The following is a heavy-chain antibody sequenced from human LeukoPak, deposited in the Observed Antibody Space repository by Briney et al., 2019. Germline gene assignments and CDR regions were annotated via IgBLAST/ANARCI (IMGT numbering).Heavy chain of an antibody. V-gene: IGHV4-61*08. J-gene: IGHJ6*02. Sequence: SETLSLTCTVSGGSISSGGYYWSWIRQPPGKGLEWIGYIYYSGSTNYNPSLESRVTISVDTSKNQFSLKLTSVTAADTAVYYCATFLPSGMDVWGQGTTVTVSS. CDR1: GGSISSGGYY. D-gene: IGHD2/OR15-2a*01. CDR2: IYYSGST. CDR3: ATFLPSGMDV.